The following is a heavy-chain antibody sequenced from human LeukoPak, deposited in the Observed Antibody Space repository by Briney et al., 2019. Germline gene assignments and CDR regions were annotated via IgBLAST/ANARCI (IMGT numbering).Heavy chain of an antibody. J-gene: IGHJ4*02. Sequence: PGGSLRLSCAASGFTVSSNYMSWVRQAPGKGLEWVSYITNSGSSIYYADSVKGRFTISRDNAKNSLYLQMNSLRAEDTAVYYCARGVHYDILTGYPYYLDYWGQGTLVTVSS. CDR2: ITNSGSSI. V-gene: IGHV3-11*04. CDR1: GFTVSSNY. D-gene: IGHD3-9*01. CDR3: ARGVHYDILTGYPYYLDY.